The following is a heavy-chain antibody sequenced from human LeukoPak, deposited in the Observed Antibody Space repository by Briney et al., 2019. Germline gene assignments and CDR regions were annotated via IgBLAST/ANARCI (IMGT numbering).Heavy chain of an antibody. Sequence: PSETLSLTCTVSGGSISSGDYYWSWIPQPPGKGLEWIGYIYYSGSTYDNPSLKSRVTISVDTSKNQFSLKLSSVTAADTAVYYCASDHCSGGSCYGSDAFDIWGQGTMVTVS. CDR1: GGSISSGDYY. CDR2: IYYSGST. J-gene: IGHJ3*02. CDR3: ASDHCSGGSCYGSDAFDI. V-gene: IGHV4-30-4*01. D-gene: IGHD2-15*01.